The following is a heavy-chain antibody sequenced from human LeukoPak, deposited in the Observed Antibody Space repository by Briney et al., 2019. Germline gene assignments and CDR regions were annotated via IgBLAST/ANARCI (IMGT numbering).Heavy chain of an antibody. CDR3: ARGAFWSGYYVPPDY. Sequence: PSQTLSLTCTVSGGSISSGGYYWSWIRQPPGKGLEWIGYIYHSGSTYYNPSLKSRVTISVDRSKNQFSLKLSSVTAADTAVYYCARGAFWSGYYVPPDYWGQGTLVTVSS. D-gene: IGHD3-3*01. CDR2: IYHSGST. J-gene: IGHJ4*02. CDR1: GGSISSGGYY. V-gene: IGHV4-30-2*01.